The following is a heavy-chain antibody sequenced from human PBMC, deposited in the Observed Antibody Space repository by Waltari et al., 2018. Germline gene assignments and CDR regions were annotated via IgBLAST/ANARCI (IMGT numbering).Heavy chain of an antibody. CDR2: ISYDGSNK. CDR1: GFTFSSYA. J-gene: IGHJ3*02. V-gene: IGHV3-30-3*01. Sequence: QVQLVESGGGVVQPGRSLRLSCAASGFTFSSYAMHWVRQAPGKGLEWVAVISYDGSNKYYADSVKGRFTISRDNSKNTLYLQMNSLRAEDTAVYYCARDRPTVTYPDAFDIWGQGTMVTVSS. CDR3: ARDRPTVTYPDAFDI. D-gene: IGHD4-17*01.